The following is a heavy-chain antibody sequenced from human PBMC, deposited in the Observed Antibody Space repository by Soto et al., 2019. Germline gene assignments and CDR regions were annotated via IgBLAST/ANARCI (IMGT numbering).Heavy chain of an antibody. D-gene: IGHD2-15*01. V-gene: IGHV1-2*02. CDR1: GYTFTGYY. Sequence: QVPLVQSGAEVKKPGASVKVSCKASGYTFTGYYIHWVRQAPGPGLEWMGWINPNSGGTKYPQKFQGRVTMTRDTSISTVYMSLTGLKSDDTAVYFCARDLAKGGGSAGFDYWGQGTLVAVSS. J-gene: IGHJ4*02. CDR3: ARDLAKGGGSAGFDY. CDR2: INPNSGGT.